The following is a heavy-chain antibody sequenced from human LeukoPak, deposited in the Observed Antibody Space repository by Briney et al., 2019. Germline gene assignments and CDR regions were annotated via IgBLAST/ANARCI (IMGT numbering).Heavy chain of an antibody. D-gene: IGHD3-22*01. CDR1: GFTFSSYG. CDR2: ISYDGSNK. V-gene: IGHV3-30*18. Sequence: PGGSLRLSCAASGFTFSSYGMHWVRQAPGKGLEWVAVISYDGSNKYYADSVKGRFTISRDNSKNTLYLQMNSLRAEDTAVYYCAKDPRYYYDSSGANDYWGQGTLVTVSS. J-gene: IGHJ4*02. CDR3: AKDPRYYYDSSGANDY.